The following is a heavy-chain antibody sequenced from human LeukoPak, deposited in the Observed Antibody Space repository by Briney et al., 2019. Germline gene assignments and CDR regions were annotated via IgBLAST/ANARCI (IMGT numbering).Heavy chain of an antibody. J-gene: IGHJ4*02. CDR3: ASTYYYDSSGYLFDY. Sequence: SVKVSCKASGGTFSSYAISWVRQAPGQGLEWMGRIIPILGIANYAQKFQGRVPITADKSTSTAYMELSSLRSEDTAVYYCASTYYYDSSGYLFDYWGQGTLVTVSS. D-gene: IGHD3-22*01. CDR2: IIPILGIA. CDR1: GGTFSSYA. V-gene: IGHV1-69*04.